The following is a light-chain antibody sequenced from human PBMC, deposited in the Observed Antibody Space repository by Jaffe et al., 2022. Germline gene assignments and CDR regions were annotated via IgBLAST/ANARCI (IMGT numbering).Light chain of an antibody. CDR3: CSYTTTSILDV. J-gene: IGLJ1*01. Sequence: QSALTQPASVSGSPGQSITISCTGTSSDVGSHNYVSWYQQHPGKAPKLLIYDVSSRPSGVSNRFSGSKAGNMASLTISGLQAEDEAYYYCCSYTTTSILDVFGTGTKVTVL. V-gene: IGLV2-14*03. CDR2: DVS. CDR1: SSDVGSHNY.